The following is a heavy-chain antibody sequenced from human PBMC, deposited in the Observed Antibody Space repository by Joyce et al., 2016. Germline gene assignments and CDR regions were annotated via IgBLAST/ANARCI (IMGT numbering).Heavy chain of an antibody. CDR3: ARSTEV. CDR2: FNSDGTMI. Sequence: EVQRVESGGGRVQPGGSLRLFCAASGFAFSRNWMHWVRQAPGKGLVWVSHFNSDGTMITSADSVKGRFTSSRDNAKNTLYLQMSGLRPADTAMYYCARSTEVWGQGTLVTVSS. V-gene: IGHV3-74*01. J-gene: IGHJ1*01. CDR1: GFAFSRNW.